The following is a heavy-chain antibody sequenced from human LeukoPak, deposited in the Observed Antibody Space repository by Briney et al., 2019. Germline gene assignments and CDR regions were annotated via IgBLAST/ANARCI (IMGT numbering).Heavy chain of an antibody. D-gene: IGHD3-16*02. CDR1: GFTFSFYT. V-gene: IGHV3-21*01. Sequence: GGSLRLSCTASGFTFSFYTMNWVRQAPGKGLEWVSSISSDSTYIYYADSLKGRFTISRDNAKNSLYLQMHSLRAEDTAVYYCARDRYCLFWGQGIMVTVSS. CDR3: ARDRYCLF. CDR2: ISSDSTYI. J-gene: IGHJ3*01.